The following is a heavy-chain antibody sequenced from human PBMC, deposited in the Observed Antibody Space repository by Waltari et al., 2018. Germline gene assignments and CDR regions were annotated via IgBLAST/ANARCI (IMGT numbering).Heavy chain of an antibody. CDR2: FDPEDGET. CDR3: AIPSIAARRRHDAFDI. J-gene: IGHJ3*02. V-gene: IGHV1-24*01. CDR1: GYTLTELS. Sequence: QVQLVQSGAEVKKPGASVKVSCKVSGYTLTELSLHWVRQAPGKGLEWMGGFDPEDGETIYAQKFQGRGTMTEDTSTDTAYMALSSLRSEDTAVYYCAIPSIAARRRHDAFDIWGQGTMVTVSS. D-gene: IGHD6-6*01.